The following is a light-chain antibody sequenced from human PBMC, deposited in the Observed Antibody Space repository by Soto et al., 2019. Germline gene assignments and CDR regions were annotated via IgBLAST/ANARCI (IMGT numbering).Light chain of an antibody. V-gene: IGLV2-18*02. CDR2: EVS. CDR1: SSDVGSYNR. CDR3: NSYTSSSTYV. J-gene: IGLJ1*01. Sequence: QSVLAQPPSVSGSPGQSVTISCPGTSSDVGSYNRVSWYQQPPGTAPKLMIYEVSNRPSGVPDRFSGSKSGNTASLTISGLQAEDEADYYCNSYTSSSTYVFGTGTKVTV.